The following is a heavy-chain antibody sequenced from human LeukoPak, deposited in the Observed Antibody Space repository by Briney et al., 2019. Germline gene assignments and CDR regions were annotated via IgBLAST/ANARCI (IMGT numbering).Heavy chain of an antibody. Sequence: SETLSLTCAVYGGSFSGYYWSWIRQPPGKGLEWIGEINHSGSTNYNPSLKSRVPISVDTSKNQFSLKLSSVTAADTAVYYCARGLTEVVVITTGAIDAFDIWGQGTMVTVSS. CDR1: GGSFSGYY. CDR2: INHSGST. J-gene: IGHJ3*02. D-gene: IGHD3-22*01. V-gene: IGHV4-34*01. CDR3: ARGLTEVVVITTGAIDAFDI.